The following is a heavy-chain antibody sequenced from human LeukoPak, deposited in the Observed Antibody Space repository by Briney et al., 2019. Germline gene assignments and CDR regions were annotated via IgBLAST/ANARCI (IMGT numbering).Heavy chain of an antibody. Sequence: ASVKVSCKASGYTFTSYGISWVRQSPGQGLEWMGWISDYNGNTNYAQKLQCRVTMTTDTSTSTAYMELRSLRSDDTAVYYCARDVGSYYDSSFDYWGQGTLVTVSS. CDR2: ISDYNGNT. D-gene: IGHD3-10*01. V-gene: IGHV1-18*01. CDR1: GYTFTSYG. CDR3: ARDVGSYYDSSFDY. J-gene: IGHJ4*02.